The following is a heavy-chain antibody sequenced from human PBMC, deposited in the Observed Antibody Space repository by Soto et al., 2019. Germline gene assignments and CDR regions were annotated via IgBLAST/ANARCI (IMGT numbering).Heavy chain of an antibody. CDR1: GFTFSSYG. CDR2: IWYDGSNK. Sequence: PGGSLRLSCAASGFTFSSYGMHWVRQAPGKGLEWVAVIWYDGSNKYYADSVKGRFTISRDNAKNSVSLQMNSLRAEDTAVYYCARDWDCWGQGTRVTVSS. CDR3: ARDWDC. V-gene: IGHV3-33*01. J-gene: IGHJ4*02.